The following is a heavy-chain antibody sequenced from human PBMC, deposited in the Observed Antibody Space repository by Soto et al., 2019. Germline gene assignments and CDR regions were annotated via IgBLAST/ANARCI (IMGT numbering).Heavy chain of an antibody. CDR3: ARVDRYCSSTSCSTGGLDAFDI. CDR1: GGSISSGGYY. Sequence: QVQLQESGPGLVKPSQTLSLTCTVSGGSISSGGYYWSWIRQHPGKGLEWIGYIYYSGSTYYNPSLKSRVTISVDTSKNQFPLKLSSVTAADTAVYYCARVDRYCSSTSCSTGGLDAFDIWGQGTMVTVSS. CDR2: IYYSGST. J-gene: IGHJ3*02. V-gene: IGHV4-31*03. D-gene: IGHD2-2*01.